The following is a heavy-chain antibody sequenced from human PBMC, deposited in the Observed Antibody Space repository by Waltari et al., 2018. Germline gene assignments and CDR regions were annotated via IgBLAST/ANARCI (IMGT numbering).Heavy chain of an antibody. CDR1: GFTFSSYS. V-gene: IGHV3-48*04. CDR3: ARGISTYYDFWSGYFPYNWFDP. Sequence: EVQLVESGGGLVQPGGSLRLSCAASGFTFSSYSMNWVRQAPGKGLVRVSYISSSSSTIYYADSVKGRFTISRDNAKNSLYLQMNSLRAEDTAVYYCARGISTYYDFWSGYFPYNWFDPWGQGTLVTVSS. CDR2: ISSSSSTI. J-gene: IGHJ5*02. D-gene: IGHD3-3*01.